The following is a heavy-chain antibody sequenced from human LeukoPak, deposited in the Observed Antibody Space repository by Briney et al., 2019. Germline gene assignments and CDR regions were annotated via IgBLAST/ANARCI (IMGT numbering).Heavy chain of an antibody. CDR2: LSDSGITT. CDR1: GFTFSNSA. CDR3: AKGIYSSGWSYFDY. J-gene: IGHJ4*01. D-gene: IGHD6-19*01. Sequence: GGSLRDSCAATGFTFSNSAMSWVRPAPWKGLEWVSPLSDSGITTYYAGSVKGRFTISRDNSKNTLYLKMNSLRAEDTAVYYCAKGIYSSGWSYFDYWGHGTLVTVSS. V-gene: IGHV3-23*01.